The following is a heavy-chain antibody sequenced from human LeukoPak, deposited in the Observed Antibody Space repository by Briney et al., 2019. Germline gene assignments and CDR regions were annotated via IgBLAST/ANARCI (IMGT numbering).Heavy chain of an antibody. CDR2: ISGSGGST. Sequence: GGSLRLSCAASGFTFSSYAMSWVRQAPGKGLEWVSAISGSGGSTYYADSVKGRFTISRDNSKNTLYPQMNSLRAEDTAVYYCAKDLSSGSSFDYWGQGTLVTVSS. D-gene: IGHD6-19*01. V-gene: IGHV3-23*01. J-gene: IGHJ4*02. CDR1: GFTFSSYA. CDR3: AKDLSSGSSFDY.